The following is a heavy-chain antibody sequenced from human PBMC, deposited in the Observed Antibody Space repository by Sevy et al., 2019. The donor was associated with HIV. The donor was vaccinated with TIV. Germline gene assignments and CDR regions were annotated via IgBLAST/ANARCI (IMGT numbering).Heavy chain of an antibody. CDR2: IYYSGDT. V-gene: IGHV4-39*02. CDR3: AREAGGYDYDYGMDV. Sequence: SETLSLTCSVSGGSIVSSSHYWGWIRQPPGKRLEWLGRIYYSGDTYYNPSLNGRLTISIDTSKNQFSLNLRAVTAADTAIYYRAREAGGYDYDYGMDVWGQGTTVTVSS. CDR1: GGSIVSSSHY. D-gene: IGHD5-12*01. J-gene: IGHJ6*02.